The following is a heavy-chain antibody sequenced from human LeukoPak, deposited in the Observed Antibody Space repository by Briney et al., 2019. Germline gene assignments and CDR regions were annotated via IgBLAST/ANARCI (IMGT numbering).Heavy chain of an antibody. CDR1: GYTFTSYY. CDR3: ARGQVARDYYDSSGYYDY. V-gene: IGHV1-46*01. D-gene: IGHD3-22*01. CDR2: INPSGGST. J-gene: IGHJ4*02. Sequence: GASVKGSCKASGYTFTSYYMHWMRQAPGQGLEWMGIINPSGGSTSYAQKFQGRVTMTRDTSTSTVYMELSSLRSEDTAVYYCARGQVARDYYDSSGYYDYWGQGTLVTVSS.